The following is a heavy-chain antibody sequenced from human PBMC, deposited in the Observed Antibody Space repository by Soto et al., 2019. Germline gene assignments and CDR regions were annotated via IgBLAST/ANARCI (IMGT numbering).Heavy chain of an antibody. D-gene: IGHD3-10*01. CDR1: GFPFSNAW. Sequence: GGSLRLSCAGSGFPFSNAWINWVRHVPGKGLEWVGRIKSRALGGTTDFAAPVRGRFAITRDDSRNVAYMQMNSLHTEDTAVYYCTTDSYSPMVEVRFDYWGHGTLVTVS. V-gene: IGHV3-15*07. CDR3: TTDSYSPMVEVRFDY. J-gene: IGHJ4*01. CDR2: IKSRALGGTT.